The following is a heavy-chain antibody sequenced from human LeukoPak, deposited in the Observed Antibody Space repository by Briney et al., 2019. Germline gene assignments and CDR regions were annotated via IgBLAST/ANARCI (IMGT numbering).Heavy chain of an antibody. D-gene: IGHD3-22*01. J-gene: IGHJ4*02. CDR3: AKTPVDYDSSGYSVYFDY. Sequence: GGSLRLSCAATGFIFSNYAMNWVRQAPGKGLEWVSIISGSGDSTHYADSVKGRFTISRDNSKNTLHLQMNSLRAEDTAVYYCAKTPVDYDSSGYSVYFDYWGQGTLVTVSS. CDR1: GFIFSNYA. V-gene: IGHV3-23*01. CDR2: ISGSGDST.